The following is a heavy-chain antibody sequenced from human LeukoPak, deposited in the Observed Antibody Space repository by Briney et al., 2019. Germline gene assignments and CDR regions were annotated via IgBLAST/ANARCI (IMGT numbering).Heavy chain of an antibody. J-gene: IGHJ4*02. CDR3: ALGDCSSTSCYVFDY. V-gene: IGHV4-59*01. CDR2: IYYSGST. Sequence: PSETLSLTCTVSGGSISSYYWSWIRQPPGKGLEWIGYIYYSGSTNYNPSLKSRVTISVDTSKNQFSLKLRSVTAADTAVYFCALGDCSSTSCYVFDYWGQGTLVTVSS. CDR1: GGSISSYY. D-gene: IGHD2-2*01.